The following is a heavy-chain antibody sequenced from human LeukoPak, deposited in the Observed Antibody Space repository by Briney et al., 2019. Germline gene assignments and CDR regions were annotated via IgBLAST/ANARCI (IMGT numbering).Heavy chain of an antibody. V-gene: IGHV1-69*04. Sequence: SVKVSCKAPGGTFSSYAISWVRQAPGQGLEWMGRIIPILGIANYAQKFQGRVTITADKSTSTAYMELSSLRSEDTAVYYCARDLGAGGGATGDYWGQVTLVAVSS. CDR3: ARDLGAGGGATGDY. CDR1: GGTFSSYA. CDR2: IIPILGIA. J-gene: IGHJ4*02. D-gene: IGHD1-26*01.